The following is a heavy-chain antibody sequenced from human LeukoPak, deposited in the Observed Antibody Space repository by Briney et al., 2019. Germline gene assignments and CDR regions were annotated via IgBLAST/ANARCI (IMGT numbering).Heavy chain of an antibody. CDR3: AKEYGTGYSHGYGFDY. J-gene: IGHJ4*02. CDR2: ISYDGSNK. CDR1: GFTFSSYG. D-gene: IGHD5-18*01. Sequence: GGSLRLSCAASGFTFSSYGMHWVRQAPGKGLEWVAVISYDGSNKYYADSVKGRFTISRDNSKNTLYLQMNSLRAEDTAVYYCAKEYGTGYSHGYGFDYWGQGTLVTVSS. V-gene: IGHV3-30*18.